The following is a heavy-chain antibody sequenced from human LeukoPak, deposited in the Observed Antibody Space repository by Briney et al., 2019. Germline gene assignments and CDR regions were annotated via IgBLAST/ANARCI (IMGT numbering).Heavy chain of an antibody. CDR3: TTGLTGDIVVVPAAMTGAFDI. J-gene: IGHJ3*02. V-gene: IGHV3-15*01. Sequence: GGSLRLSCAASGFTFSNAWMSWVRQAPGKGLEWVGRIKSKNDGGTTDSAAPVKGRFTISRGDSKNTLYLQMNSLKTEDTAVYYCTTGLTGDIVVVPAAMTGAFDIWGQGTMVTVSS. CDR2: IKSKNDGGTT. D-gene: IGHD2-2*01. CDR1: GFTFSNAW.